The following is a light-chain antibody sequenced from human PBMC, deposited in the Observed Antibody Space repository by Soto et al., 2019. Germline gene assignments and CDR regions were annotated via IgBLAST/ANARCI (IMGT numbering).Light chain of an antibody. CDR3: QEYGSSRT. CDR1: QIVSSNY. Sequence: EIVLTQSPGTLSLSPGERATLSCRASQIVSSNYLAWYQQKTGQAPRLLIFGASSRTTGIPDRFSGSGSGTDFSLTICRLEPEDFAVYYCQEYGSSRTFGQGTKVDIK. J-gene: IGKJ1*01. V-gene: IGKV3-20*01. CDR2: GAS.